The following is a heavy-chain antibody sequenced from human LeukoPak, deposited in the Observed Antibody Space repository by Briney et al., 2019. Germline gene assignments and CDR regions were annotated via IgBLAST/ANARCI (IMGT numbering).Heavy chain of an antibody. CDR2: ISCSSSYI. CDR3: AKDVMITFGPVMAPPFDY. CDR1: GFTFSSYS. V-gene: IGHV3-21*04. Sequence: GGSLRLSCAASGFTFSSYSMNWVRQAPGKGLEWVSSISCSSSYIYYADSVKGRFTISRDNSKNTLFLLMNSLRAEDTAVYYCAKDVMITFGPVMAPPFDYWGQGTLVTVSS. J-gene: IGHJ4*02. D-gene: IGHD3-16*01.